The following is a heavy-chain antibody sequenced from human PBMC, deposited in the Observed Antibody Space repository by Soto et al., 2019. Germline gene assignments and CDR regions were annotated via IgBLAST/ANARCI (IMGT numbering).Heavy chain of an antibody. V-gene: IGHV3-64*01. CDR2: ITSNGGNT. CDR1: GFTFSSYA. Sequence: EVQLVESGGGLAQPGGSLRLSCAASGFTFSSYAMKWVRQAPGKGLESVSAITSNGGNTDYASSVKGRFTISRDNSKNTLYLQMGSLRAEDMAVYYCARRIPFGYGMDVWGQGTTVTVSS. J-gene: IGHJ6*02. CDR3: ARRIPFGYGMDV. D-gene: IGHD2-21*01.